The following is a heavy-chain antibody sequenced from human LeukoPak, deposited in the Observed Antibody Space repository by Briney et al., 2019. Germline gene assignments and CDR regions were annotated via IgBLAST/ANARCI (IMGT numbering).Heavy chain of an antibody. D-gene: IGHD2-15*01. CDR3: TTDTRRVVVPK. V-gene: IGHV3-15*01. J-gene: IGHJ4*02. CDR1: GFSFNDAW. CDR2: IKRKTDGGTT. Sequence: PGGSLRLSGAASGFSFNDAWMSWVRQAPGKGLEWVGRIKRKTDGGTTDYAAPVKGRFSISRDDSKTSLYLQMNNLQTEDTAVYYCTTDTRRVVVPKWGQGTLVTVSS.